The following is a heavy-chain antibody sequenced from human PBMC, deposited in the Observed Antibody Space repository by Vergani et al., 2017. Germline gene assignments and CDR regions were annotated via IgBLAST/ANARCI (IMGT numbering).Heavy chain of an antibody. CDR3: VKEKIGLGSYFFDS. CDR1: GFTFSNSA. D-gene: IGHD2/OR15-2a*01. V-gene: IGHV3-23*01. J-gene: IGHJ4*01. Sequence: EGHLLEPGGGLVQSGGSLRLSCAASGFTFSNSAVSWVRQAPGRGLAWVSSTSGPGLSTYYADSVKGRFSISRDNSKNTVFLQMHSLRAEDTAIYYCVKEKIGLGSYFFDSWGHGILVTVSS. CDR2: TSGPGLST.